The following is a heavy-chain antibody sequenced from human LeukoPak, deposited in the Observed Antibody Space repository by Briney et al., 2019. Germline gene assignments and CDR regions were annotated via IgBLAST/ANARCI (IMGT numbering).Heavy chain of an antibody. Sequence: SVKVSCKASGGTFSSYAISWVRQAPGQGLEWMGGIIPIFGTANYAQKFQGRVTITADESTSTAYMELSSLRSEDTAVYYCASLGAAAGTGLDYWGQGTLVTVSS. V-gene: IGHV1-69*13. D-gene: IGHD6-13*01. J-gene: IGHJ4*02. CDR1: GGTFSSYA. CDR3: ASLGAAAGTGLDY. CDR2: IIPIFGTA.